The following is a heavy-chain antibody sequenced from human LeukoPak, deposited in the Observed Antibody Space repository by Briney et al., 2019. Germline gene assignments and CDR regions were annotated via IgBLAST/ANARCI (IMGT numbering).Heavy chain of an antibody. CDR1: GFTFSSYS. V-gene: IGHV3-21*01. D-gene: IGHD2-2*01. CDR2: ISSSSSYM. CDR3: ARDSLVVPAAVGNFDY. Sequence: PGGSLRLSCAASGFTFSSYSMNRVRQAPGKGLEWVSSISSSSSYMYYADSVKGRFTISRDNAKNSLYLQMNSLRAEDTAVYYCARDSLVVPAAVGNFDYWGQGTLVTVSS. J-gene: IGHJ4*02.